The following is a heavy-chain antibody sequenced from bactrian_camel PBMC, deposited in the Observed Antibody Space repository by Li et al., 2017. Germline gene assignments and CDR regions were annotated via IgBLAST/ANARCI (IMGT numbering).Heavy chain of an antibody. Sequence: QLVESGGGSVQAGGSLRLSCAASGYTYRLTWFRQAPGKEREGVASITRNGDITAYADSVKGRFTISYDSAKHTMSLEMNNLKPEDTAMDYCAAYQSPRVGSWYFTSAYEYWGQGTQVTVS. CDR3: AAYQSPRVGSWYFTSAYEY. CDR2: ITRNGDIT. D-gene: IGHD1*01. J-gene: IGHJ4*01. CDR1: GYTYR. V-gene: IGHV3S40*01.